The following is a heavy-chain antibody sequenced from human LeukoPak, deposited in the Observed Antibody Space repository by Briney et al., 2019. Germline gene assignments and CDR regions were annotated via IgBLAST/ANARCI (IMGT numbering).Heavy chain of an antibody. CDR1: GFNFSNSA. Sequence: SVKFSCKASGFNFSNSAVQWVRQARGQNLEWIGLIAVGNADTKYPQKFQDRVTVTRDMSTSTAYMELSSLRSEDTAVYYCAATPMAAAPLYYYYGMDVWGQGTTVTVSS. D-gene: IGHD6-13*01. J-gene: IGHJ6*02. CDR3: AATPMAAAPLYYYYGMDV. CDR2: IAVGNADT. V-gene: IGHV1-58*01.